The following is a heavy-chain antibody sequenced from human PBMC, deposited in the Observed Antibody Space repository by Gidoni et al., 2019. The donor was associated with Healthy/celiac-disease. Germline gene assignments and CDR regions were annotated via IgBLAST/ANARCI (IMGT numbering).Heavy chain of an antibody. CDR3: RARIVVVGNWFDP. CDR2: ISYDGSNK. D-gene: IGHD3-22*01. CDR1: GFTFSSYG. Sequence: QVQLVESGGGVVQPGRSLRLSCAASGFTFSSYGMHWVRPAPGKGLEWVAVISYDGSNKYYADSVKGRFTISRDNSKNTLYLQRNSLRAEDTAVYYCRARIVVVGNWFDPWGQGTLVTVSS. V-gene: IGHV3-30*03. J-gene: IGHJ5*02.